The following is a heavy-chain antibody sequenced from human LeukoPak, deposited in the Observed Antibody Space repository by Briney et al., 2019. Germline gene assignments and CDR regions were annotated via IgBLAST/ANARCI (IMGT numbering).Heavy chain of an antibody. CDR3: ARDRQQQLVGTSFDI. J-gene: IGHJ3*02. CDR2: ISSSGSTI. CDR1: GFTFSSYS. Sequence: GGSLRLSCAVSGFTFSSYSMNWVRQAPGKGLEWASYISSSGSTINYADSVEGRFTLSRDNAKNSLYLQMNSLRAEDTAVYYCARDRQQQLVGTSFDIWGQGTMVTVSS. D-gene: IGHD6-13*01. V-gene: IGHV3-48*04.